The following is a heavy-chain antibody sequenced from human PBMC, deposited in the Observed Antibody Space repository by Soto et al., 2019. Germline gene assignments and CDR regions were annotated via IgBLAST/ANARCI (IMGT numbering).Heavy chain of an antibody. CDR1: GGTFSSYT. J-gene: IGHJ4*02. V-gene: IGHV1-69*02. Sequence: SVKVSCKASGGTFSSYTISWVRQAPGQGLEWMGRIIPILGIANYAQKFQGRVTITADKSTSTAYMELSSLRSEDTAVYYCARGWWEYSGYDPFDYWGQGTLVTVSS. CDR3: ARGWWEYSGYDPFDY. D-gene: IGHD5-12*01. CDR2: IIPILGIA.